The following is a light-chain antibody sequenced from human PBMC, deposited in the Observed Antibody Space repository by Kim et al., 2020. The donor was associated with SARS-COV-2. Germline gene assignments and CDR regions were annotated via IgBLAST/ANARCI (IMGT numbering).Light chain of an antibody. CDR3: QQYGSSEWT. V-gene: IGKV3-20*01. CDR2: GAS. CDR1: QSVSSSY. Sequence: SPGERATLSCRASQSVSSSYLDWYQQKPGQAPRLLIYGASSRATGIPDRFSGSGSGTDFTLTISRLEPEDFAVYYCQQYGSSEWTFGQGTKVDIK. J-gene: IGKJ1*01.